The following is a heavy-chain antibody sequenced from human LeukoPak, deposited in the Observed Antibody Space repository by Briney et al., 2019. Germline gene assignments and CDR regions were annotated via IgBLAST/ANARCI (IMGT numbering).Heavy chain of an antibody. CDR2: ISGSGGST. CDR1: AFTFSNYA. CDR3: AKEVQIQPWFAFDI. V-gene: IGHV3-23*01. J-gene: IGHJ3*02. D-gene: IGHD5-18*01. Sequence: GGSLRLTCTASAFTFSNYAMSWVRQAPGKGLEWVSAISGSGGSTYYADSVKGRFTISRDNSKNTLYLQMNSLRAEDTAVYYCAKEVQIQPWFAFDIWGQGTMVTVSS.